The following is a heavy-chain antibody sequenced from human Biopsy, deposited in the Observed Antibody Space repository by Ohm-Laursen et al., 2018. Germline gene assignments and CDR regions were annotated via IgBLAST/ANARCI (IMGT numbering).Heavy chain of an antibody. J-gene: IGHJ1*01. CDR1: AGTFSNYG. Sequence: ASVNASCKAPAGTFSNYGVNWVRQAPGQGLEWLGGNIPILGTGNYAQKFQDRVTVAANTSTSTATMELRSLRSDDTAVYYCATKLTGYFHHWGQGTLVIVSS. CDR3: ATKLTGYFHH. CDR2: NIPILGTG. V-gene: IGHV1-69*06. D-gene: IGHD3-9*01.